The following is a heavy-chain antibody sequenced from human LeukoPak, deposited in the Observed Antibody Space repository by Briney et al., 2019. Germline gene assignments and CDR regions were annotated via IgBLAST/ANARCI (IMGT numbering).Heavy chain of an antibody. CDR1: GYTFTTYE. D-gene: IGHD1-26*01. V-gene: IGHV1-8*03. Sequence: ASVKVSCKASGYTFTTYEINWVRQATGQGLEWMGWMNPNHINTRYAQKFQGRITITGNISISTAYMELSSLRSEDTAVYYCARGLVGRTGIDYWGQGTLVTVSS. CDR3: ARGLVGRTGIDY. CDR2: MNPNHINT. J-gene: IGHJ4*02.